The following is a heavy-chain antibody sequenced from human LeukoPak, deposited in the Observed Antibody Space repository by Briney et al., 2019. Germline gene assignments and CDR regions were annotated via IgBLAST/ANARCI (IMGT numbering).Heavy chain of an antibody. J-gene: IGHJ4*02. CDR3: ARVGRAFTARSSFFDY. Sequence: ASVTVSCKASGYTFSGYYMHWVRQAPGQGREWMGWINPNSGGTNYAQKFQGRVTMTRGTSIRTAYMELIRLRSADTAVYYCARVGRAFTARSSFFDYWGQGTLVTVSS. D-gene: IGHD6-6*01. CDR2: INPNSGGT. CDR1: GYTFSGYY. V-gene: IGHV1-2*02.